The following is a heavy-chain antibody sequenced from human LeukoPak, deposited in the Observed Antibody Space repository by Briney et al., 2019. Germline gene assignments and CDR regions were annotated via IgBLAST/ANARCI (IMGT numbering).Heavy chain of an antibody. D-gene: IGHD3-22*01. CDR3: TRDLSGHYSIDY. Sequence: GGSLRLSCAASGFTFSSYAIHWVRQAPGKGLEGGAFISNNGRNKDYADSVKGRFTISRDNSKNTLYLQVNTLRPEDTAVYYCTRDLSGHYSIDYWGQGTLVTVSS. V-gene: IGHV3-30*04. CDR1: GFTFSSYA. J-gene: IGHJ4*02. CDR2: ISNNGRNK.